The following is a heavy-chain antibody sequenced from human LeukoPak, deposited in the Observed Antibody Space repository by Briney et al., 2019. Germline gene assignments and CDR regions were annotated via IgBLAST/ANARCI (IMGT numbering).Heavy chain of an antibody. V-gene: IGHV5-51*01. J-gene: IGHJ4*02. CDR1: GYSFTSYW. CDR3: ARPSYSSSWLPFDY. Sequence: GESLKISCKGSGYSFTSYWIGWVREMWGKGLECVRIIYPGDSDTRYSPSFQGQVTISADKSISTTYLQWSSLKASDTAMYYCARPSYSSSWLPFDYWGQGTLVTVSS. CDR2: IYPGDSDT. D-gene: IGHD6-13*01.